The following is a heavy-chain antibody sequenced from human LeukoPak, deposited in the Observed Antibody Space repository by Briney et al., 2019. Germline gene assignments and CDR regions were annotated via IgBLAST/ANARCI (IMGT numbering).Heavy chain of an antibody. D-gene: IGHD3-22*01. Sequence: PSETLSLTCSVSGGSISSGSYYWSWIRQPAGKGLEWIGRIYTSGSTNYNPSLKSRVTMSFDASNNQFSLRLSSVTAADTAAYYCARVTTGGYYNYWGQGTLVTVSS. CDR1: GGSISSGSYY. CDR2: IYTSGST. V-gene: IGHV4-61*02. J-gene: IGHJ4*02. CDR3: ARVTTGGYYNY.